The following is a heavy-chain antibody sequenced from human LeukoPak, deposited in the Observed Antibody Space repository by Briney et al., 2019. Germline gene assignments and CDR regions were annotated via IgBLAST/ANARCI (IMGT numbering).Heavy chain of an antibody. Sequence: SGTLSLTCAVSGGSISSSHWWNWVRQPPGKGLEWIGEIYHSGSTNYNPSLKSRVTISVDMSKNQFSLKLNSVTAADTAVYYCAREGLNCDSSSCQRATFDYWGQGSLVTVSS. CDR1: GGSISSSHW. CDR2: IYHSGST. J-gene: IGHJ4*02. V-gene: IGHV4-4*02. CDR3: AREGLNCDSSSCQRATFDY. D-gene: IGHD2/OR15-2a*01.